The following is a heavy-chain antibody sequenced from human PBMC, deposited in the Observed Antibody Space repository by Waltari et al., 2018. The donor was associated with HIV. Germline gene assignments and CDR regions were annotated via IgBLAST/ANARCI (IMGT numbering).Heavy chain of an antibody. V-gene: IGHV1-3*04. CDR2: INTGNANT. CDR1: GYTFTSYT. CDR3: ARVHDSSGYYLGDVDY. Sequence: QVQLVQSGAEVKEPGASVKVSCKASGYTFTSYTMHWVRQAPGQRLEWMGWINTGNANTKYSQKFQGRVTITRDTSASTAYIELSSLRSEDTAVYYCARVHDSSGYYLGDVDYWGQGTLVTVSS. D-gene: IGHD3-22*01. J-gene: IGHJ4*02.